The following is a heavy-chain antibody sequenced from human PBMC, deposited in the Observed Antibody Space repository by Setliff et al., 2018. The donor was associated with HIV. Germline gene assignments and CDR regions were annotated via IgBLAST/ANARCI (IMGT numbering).Heavy chain of an antibody. Sequence: ASVKVSCKASGYTFATYGISWLQQAPGKGLEWMGRVDPKNGKTLYAENLRGRITITADTSTDTAYMELNSLRSEDTAMYYCATLDYYGSQTYNLALHYWGQGTLVTVSS. J-gene: IGHJ4*02. CDR1: GYTFATYG. CDR3: ATLDYYGSQTYNLALHY. D-gene: IGHD3-10*01. V-gene: IGHV1-69-2*01. CDR2: VDPKNGKT.